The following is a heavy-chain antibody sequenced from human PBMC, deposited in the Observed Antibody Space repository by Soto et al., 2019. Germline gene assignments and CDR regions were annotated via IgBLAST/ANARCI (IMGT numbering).Heavy chain of an antibody. J-gene: IGHJ4*02. V-gene: IGHV1-18*01. CDR2: ISAYNGNT. D-gene: IGHD3-22*01. CDR3: ARDKGSQYYYDSSGYYYVFDY. CDR1: GYTFTSYG. Sequence: QVQLVQSGAEVKKPGASVKVSCKASGYTFTSYGISWVRQAPGQGLEWMGWISAYNGNTNYAQKLKGRVTMTTDTSTSTAYMELRSLRSDDTAVYYCARDKGSQYYYDSSGYYYVFDYWGQGTLVTVSS.